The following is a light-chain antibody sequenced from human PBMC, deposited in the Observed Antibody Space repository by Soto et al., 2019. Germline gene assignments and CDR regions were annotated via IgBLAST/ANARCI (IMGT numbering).Light chain of an antibody. Sequence: EIVLTQSPATLSLSPGDGATLSCRASQSVTSYLSWYQQKPGQAPKLLLYDASNRATGIPARFSGSGSGTDFSLISSSLEPEDFAVFYCQQRRNWPVTFGLGTKVEV. V-gene: IGKV3-11*01. J-gene: IGKJ1*01. CDR3: QQRRNWPVT. CDR2: DAS. CDR1: QSVTSY.